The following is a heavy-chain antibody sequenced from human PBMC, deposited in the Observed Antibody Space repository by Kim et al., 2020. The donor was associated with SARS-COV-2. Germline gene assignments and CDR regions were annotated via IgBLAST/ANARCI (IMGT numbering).Heavy chain of an antibody. Sequence: TEYAASVKGRFTISRDDSKSIAYLQMNSLKTEDTAVYYCTRGAVAGFAWYWGQGTLVTVSS. CDR2: T. V-gene: IGHV3-49*02. D-gene: IGHD6-19*01. CDR3: TRGAVAGFAWY. J-gene: IGHJ4*02.